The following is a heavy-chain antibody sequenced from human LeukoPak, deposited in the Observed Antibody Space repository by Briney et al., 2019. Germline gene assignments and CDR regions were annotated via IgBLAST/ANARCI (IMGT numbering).Heavy chain of an antibody. V-gene: IGHV3-64*01. Sequence: GGSLRLSCAASGFTFSSYAMHWVRQAPGKGLEYVSAISSNGGSTYYANSVKGRFTIPRDNSKNTLYLQMGSLRAEDMAVYYCARWGAYDFWSGSQFDYWGQGTLVTVSS. J-gene: IGHJ4*02. CDR1: GFTFSSYA. CDR2: ISSNGGST. CDR3: ARWGAYDFWSGSQFDY. D-gene: IGHD3-3*01.